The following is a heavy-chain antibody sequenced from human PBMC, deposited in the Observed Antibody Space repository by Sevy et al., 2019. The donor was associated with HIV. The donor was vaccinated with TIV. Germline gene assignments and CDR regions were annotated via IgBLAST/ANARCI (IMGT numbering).Heavy chain of an antibody. CDR2: IKQDGSEK. Sequence: GGSLRLSCAASGFTFSSYWMSWVRQAPGKGLEWVANIKQDGSEKYYVDSVKGRFTISRDNAKNSQYLQMNSLRAEDTAVYYCARAGYDSSGYDGYYFDYWGQGTLVTVSS. J-gene: IGHJ4*02. CDR1: GFTFSSYW. D-gene: IGHD3-22*01. V-gene: IGHV3-7*01. CDR3: ARAGYDSSGYDGYYFDY.